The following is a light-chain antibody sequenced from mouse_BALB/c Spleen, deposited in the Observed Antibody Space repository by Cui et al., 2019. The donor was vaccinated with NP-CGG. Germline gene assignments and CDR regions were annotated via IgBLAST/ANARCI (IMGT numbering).Light chain of an antibody. Sequence: QAIVTQASALITSPGETVTLTCRSSTGAVTTSNYANWVQEKSDHLFTGLIGGTNNRVPGVPARFSGSLIGDKAALTITGAQNEDEAIYFCALWYSNHWVFGGGTKTDCP. V-gene: IGLV1*01. CDR2: GTN. CDR1: TGAVTTSNY. J-gene: IGLJ1*01. CDR3: ALWYSNHWV.